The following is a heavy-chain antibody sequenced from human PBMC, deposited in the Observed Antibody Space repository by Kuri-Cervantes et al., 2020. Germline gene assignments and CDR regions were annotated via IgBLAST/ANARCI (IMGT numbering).Heavy chain of an antibody. CDR1: GFTFSSYS. CDR2: ISSSSSTI. J-gene: IGHJ6*03. D-gene: IGHD3-10*01. V-gene: IGHV3-48*01. CDR3: ARDRKYYGSDYYYYYMDV. Sequence: LSLTCAASGFTFSSYSMNWVRQAPGKGLEWVSYISSSSSTIYYADSVKGRFTISRDNAKNSLYLQMNSLRAEDTAVYYCARDRKYYGSDYYYYYMDVWGKGTTVTVSS.